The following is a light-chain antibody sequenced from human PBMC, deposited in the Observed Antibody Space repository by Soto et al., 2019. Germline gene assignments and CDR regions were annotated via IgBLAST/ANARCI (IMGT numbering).Light chain of an antibody. CDR1: SSDVGGYNY. CDR2: DAS. J-gene: IGLJ2*01. CDR3: SSYTSSSTVV. V-gene: IGLV2-14*01. Sequence: QSALTQPASVSGSPGQSITISCTGTSSDVGGYNYVSWYQQHPGKAPKLIIYDASNRPSGVSNRFSGSKSGNTASLTISGVQAEDEADYYCSSYTSSSTVVFGGGTKLTVL.